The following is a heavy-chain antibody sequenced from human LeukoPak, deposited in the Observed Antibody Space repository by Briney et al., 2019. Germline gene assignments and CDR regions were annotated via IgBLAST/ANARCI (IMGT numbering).Heavy chain of an antibody. CDR3: ARGFWSGYRIDY. CDR1: GGSISTYY. CDR2: IYTSGTT. Sequence: PLETLSLTCTVSGGSISTYYWSWIRQPAGKGLEWIGHIYTSGTTNYNPSLKSRVTMSVDTSKNQFSLKLSSVTAADTAVYYCARGFWSGYRIDYWGQGTLVTVSS. V-gene: IGHV4-4*07. D-gene: IGHD3-3*01. J-gene: IGHJ4*02.